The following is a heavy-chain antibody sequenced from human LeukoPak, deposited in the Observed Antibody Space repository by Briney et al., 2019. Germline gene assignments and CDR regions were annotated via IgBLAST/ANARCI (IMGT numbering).Heavy chain of an antibody. CDR3: ARDRQESLLSIYYFDY. D-gene: IGHD3-3*01. CDR1: GYTFTSYY. V-gene: IGHV1-46*01. J-gene: IGHJ4*02. Sequence: ASVKVSCKASGYTFTSYYMHWVRQAPGQGLEWMGIISPSGGSTSYAQKFQGRVTMTRDTSTSTVYMELSSLRPDDTAVYYCARDRQESLLSIYYFDYWGQGSLVTVSS. CDR2: ISPSGGST.